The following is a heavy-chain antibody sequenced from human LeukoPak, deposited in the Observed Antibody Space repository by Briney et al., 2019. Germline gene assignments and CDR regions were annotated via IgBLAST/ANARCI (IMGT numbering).Heavy chain of an antibody. J-gene: IGHJ4*02. D-gene: IGHD6-19*01. CDR1: GFTFSTYD. CDR3: VRGAPSGFDY. CDR2: IGKGGET. Sequence: GGSLRLSCAASGFTFSTYDFHWVRQATGKGLEWVSSIGKGGETFYSVSAKGRFTISRENAKNSLYLQMNSLRAGDTAMYHCVRGAPSGFDYWGQGTLVTVSS. V-gene: IGHV3-13*01.